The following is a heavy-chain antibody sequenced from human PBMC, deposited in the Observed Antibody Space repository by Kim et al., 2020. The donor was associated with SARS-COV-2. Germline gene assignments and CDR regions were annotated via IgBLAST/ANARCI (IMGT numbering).Heavy chain of an antibody. V-gene: IGHV4-31*03. Sequence: SETLSLTCTVSGASMRSGTHYWTWIRQFPGKGLEWIGYIYYSGSTYYNPSLKSRATISIDMSENQFSLKLDSLTSADTAVYYCARAGITLVRGGTTYLYYGLDVWGQGTTVNVFS. CDR2: IYYSGST. J-gene: IGHJ6*02. CDR1: GASMRSGTHY. D-gene: IGHD3-10*01. CDR3: ARAGITLVRGGTTYLYYGLDV.